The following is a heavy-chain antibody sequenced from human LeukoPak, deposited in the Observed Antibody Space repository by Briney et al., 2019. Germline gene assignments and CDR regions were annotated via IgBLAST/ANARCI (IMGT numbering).Heavy chain of an antibody. Sequence: GGSLRLSCSASGFTISTYPMHWVRQAPGKGLEYVSTIFSNAAITSHAASVKGRFTTSRDDSKNTVYLQMSSLRPEDTALYYCVKSPSDGLDVWGQGATVTVSS. CDR2: IFSNAAIT. CDR1: GFTISTYP. V-gene: IGHV3-64D*09. J-gene: IGHJ6*02. CDR3: VKSPSDGLDV.